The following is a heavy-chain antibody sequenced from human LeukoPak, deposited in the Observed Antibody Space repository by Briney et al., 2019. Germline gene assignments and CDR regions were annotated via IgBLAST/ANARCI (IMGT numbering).Heavy chain of an antibody. Sequence: PGGSLRLSCTASGFTFSSYSMNWVRQAPGKGLEWVSYISSSSRTIYYADSMKGRFTVSRDNAKNSLYLQMNSLRAEDTAVYYCATRYCSIAACRASSYKCMDDWGKGTTVIVSS. V-gene: IGHV3-48*01. D-gene: IGHD2-2*01. CDR3: ATRYCSIAACRASSYKCMDD. CDR2: ISSSSRTI. J-gene: IGHJ6*04. CDR1: GFTFSSYS.